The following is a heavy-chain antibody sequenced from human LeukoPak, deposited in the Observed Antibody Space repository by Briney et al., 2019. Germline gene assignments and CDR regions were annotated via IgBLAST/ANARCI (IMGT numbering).Heavy chain of an antibody. V-gene: IGHV1-69*01. D-gene: IGHD6-19*01. Sequence: ASVKVSCKASGGTFSSYTISWVRQAPGQGLEWMGGIIPIFGTANYAQKFQGRVTITADGSTSTAYMELSSLGSEDTAVYYCASDRGIAVAGTSVYYGMDVWGQGTTVTVSS. CDR1: GGTFSSYT. CDR2: IIPIFGTA. CDR3: ASDRGIAVAGTSVYYGMDV. J-gene: IGHJ6*02.